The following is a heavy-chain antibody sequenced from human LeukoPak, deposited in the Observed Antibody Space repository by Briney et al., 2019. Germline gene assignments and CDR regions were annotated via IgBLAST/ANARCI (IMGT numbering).Heavy chain of an antibody. CDR3: ARTPVYYYGSGSYLKRRYNWFDP. CDR1: GDSFNNGLY. CDR2: IPDSGNT. D-gene: IGHD3-10*01. J-gene: IGHJ5*02. Sequence: SETLSLTRTVSGDSFNNGLYWGWIRQPPGKGLEWIGSIPDSGNTYYNPSLKSRVTISVDTSKNQFSLKLSSVTAADTAVYYCARTPVYYYGSGSYLKRRYNWFDPWGQGTLVTVSS. V-gene: IGHV4-38-2*02.